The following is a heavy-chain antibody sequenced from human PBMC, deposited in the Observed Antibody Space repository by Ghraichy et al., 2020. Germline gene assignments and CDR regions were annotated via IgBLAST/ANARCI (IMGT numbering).Heavy chain of an antibody. CDR1: GFTVSSNY. CDR3: ARDFLSGGYFDY. CDR2: IYSGGST. J-gene: IGHJ4*02. D-gene: IGHD3-10*01. V-gene: IGHV3-53*01. Sequence: GESLNISCAASGFTVSSNYMSWVRQAPGKGLEWVSVIYSGGSTYYADSVKGRFTISRDNSKNTLYLQMNSLRAEDTAVYYCARDFLSGGYFDYWGQGTLVTVSS.